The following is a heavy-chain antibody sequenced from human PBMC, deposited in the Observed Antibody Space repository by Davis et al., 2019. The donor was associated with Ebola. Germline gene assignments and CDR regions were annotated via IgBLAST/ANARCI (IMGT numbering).Heavy chain of an antibody. D-gene: IGHD4-17*01. CDR1: GYTFSGYA. CDR2: INAYNGHT. V-gene: IGHV1-18*01. J-gene: IGHJ5*02. CDR3: ARDATTVTTIWFDP. Sequence: AASVKVSCKTSGYTFSGYAISWVRQAPGQGLEWIGRINAYNGHTNYAQNFQGRVTVSTDTPTSIAYMELRSLRSDDTALYYCARDATTVTTIWFDPWGQGTLVTVSS.